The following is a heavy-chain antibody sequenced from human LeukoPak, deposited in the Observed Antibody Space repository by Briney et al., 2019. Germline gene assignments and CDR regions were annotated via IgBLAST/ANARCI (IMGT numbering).Heavy chain of an antibody. D-gene: IGHD3-3*01. Sequence: ASVKVSCKASGYTFTSYYMHWVRQAPGQGLEWMGIISTSGGNTGYAQKFQGRIIMTRDTSTSTVYMELSSLRSEDTAVYYCARALLYYDFWSGPRPRDAFDIWGQGTMVTVSS. J-gene: IGHJ3*02. CDR2: ISTSGGNT. V-gene: IGHV1-46*01. CDR3: ARALLYYDFWSGPRPRDAFDI. CDR1: GYTFTSYY.